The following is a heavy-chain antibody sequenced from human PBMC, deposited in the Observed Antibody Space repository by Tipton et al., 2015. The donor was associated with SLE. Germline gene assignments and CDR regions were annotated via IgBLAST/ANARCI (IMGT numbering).Heavy chain of an antibody. J-gene: IGHJ4*02. Sequence: TLSLTCTVSGGSITTYYWSWIRQPPGKGLEWIGYIYNSGSTYYNPSLKSRVTMSIDTSKNQFSLNLSSVTAADTAVYYCARDEYRYDTTGYHLLGHFDFWGQGTLVTVSS. D-gene: IGHD3-22*01. CDR1: GGSITTYY. V-gene: IGHV4-59*12. CDR3: ARDEYRYDTTGYHLLGHFDF. CDR2: IYNSGST.